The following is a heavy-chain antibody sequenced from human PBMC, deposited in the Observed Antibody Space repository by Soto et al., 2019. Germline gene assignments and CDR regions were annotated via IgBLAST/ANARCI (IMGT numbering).Heavy chain of an antibody. V-gene: IGHV1-2*02. CDR1: GYTFTGYY. Sequence: ASVKVSCKXSGYTFTGYYMHWVRQAPGQGLEWMGWINPNSGGTNYAQKFQGRVTMTRDTSISTAYMELSRLRSDDTAVYYCARGIVGTRWYYYGMDVWGQGTTVTVSS. D-gene: IGHD1-26*01. CDR3: ARGIVGTRWYYYGMDV. J-gene: IGHJ6*02. CDR2: INPNSGGT.